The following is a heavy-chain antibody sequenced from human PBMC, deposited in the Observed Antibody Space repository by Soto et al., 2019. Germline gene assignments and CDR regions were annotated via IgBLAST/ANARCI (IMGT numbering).Heavy chain of an antibody. CDR2: IYHSGSA. CDR1: GGSISSSSYY. V-gene: IGHV4-39*07. D-gene: IGHD3-9*01. J-gene: IGHJ1*01. Sequence: SETLSLTCTVSGGSISSSSYYWGWIRQPPGKGLEWIGNIYHSGSAYYNPSLKSRVTISVDTSKNQFSLKLNSVTAADTAVYYCARGFSGYDILTGYYALGYFQHWGQGTLVTVSS. CDR3: ARGFSGYDILTGYYALGYFQH.